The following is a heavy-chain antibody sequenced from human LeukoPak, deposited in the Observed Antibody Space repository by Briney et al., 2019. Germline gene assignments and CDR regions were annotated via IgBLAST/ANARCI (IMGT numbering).Heavy chain of an antibody. Sequence: SQTLSLTCAISGDSVSSNSAAWNWIRQSPSRGLEWLGRTYYRSKWYNDYAVSVKSRIAINPDTSKNQFSLQLNSVTPEDTAVYYCARAGQQLVPPRYYYYMDVWGKGTTVTVSS. V-gene: IGHV6-1*01. CDR2: TYYRSKWYN. CDR1: GDSVSSNSAA. CDR3: ARAGQQLVPPRYYYYMDV. D-gene: IGHD6-13*01. J-gene: IGHJ6*03.